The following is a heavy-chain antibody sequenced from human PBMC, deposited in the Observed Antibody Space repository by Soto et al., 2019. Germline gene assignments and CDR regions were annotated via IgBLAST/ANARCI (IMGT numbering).Heavy chain of an antibody. CDR3: ARAEKYSSTGNFDY. D-gene: IGHD6-13*01. Sequence: SETLSLTCTVSGGSISNDYWSWIRQPPGKGLEWIGYIYYSGSTNSNPSLKSRVTISVDTSKNQFSLKLSSVTAADTAVYYCARAEKYSSTGNFDYWGQGTLVTVSS. V-gene: IGHV4-59*01. CDR2: IYYSGST. CDR1: GGSISNDY. J-gene: IGHJ4*02.